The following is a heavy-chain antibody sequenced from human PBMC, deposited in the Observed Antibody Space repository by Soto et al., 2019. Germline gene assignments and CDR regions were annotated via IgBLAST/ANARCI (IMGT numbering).Heavy chain of an antibody. CDR3: ARVVPIFCSSTSCTRYRYGMDV. D-gene: IGHD2-2*01. J-gene: IGHJ6*02. CDR1: GFTFSSYG. CDR2: IWYDGSNK. V-gene: IGHV3-33*01. Sequence: GGSLILSCAASGFTFSSYGMHWVRQAPGKGLEWVAVIWYDGSNKYYADSVKGRFTISRDNSKNTLYLQMNSLRAEDTAVYYCARVVPIFCSSTSCTRYRYGMDVWGQGTTVTVSS.